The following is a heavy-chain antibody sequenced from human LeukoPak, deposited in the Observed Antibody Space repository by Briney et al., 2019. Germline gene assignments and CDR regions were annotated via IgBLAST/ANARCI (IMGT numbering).Heavy chain of an antibody. J-gene: IGHJ6*03. CDR1: GYTFTRDA. V-gene: IGHV7-4-1*02. D-gene: IGHD3-10*01. CDR2: IDTITGNP. Sequence: ASVKVSCKASGYTFTRDAMNWVRQAPGQGLEYMGWIDTITGNPTYAQGFTGHFVFSLDTSVSTAYLQISSLKAEDSAVYYCARKSMVQHMDVWGKGTTVTVSS. CDR3: ARKSMVQHMDV.